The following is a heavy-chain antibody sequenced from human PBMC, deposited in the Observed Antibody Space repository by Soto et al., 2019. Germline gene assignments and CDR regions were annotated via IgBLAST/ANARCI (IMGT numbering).Heavy chain of an antibody. V-gene: IGHV3-33*01. Sequence: QVQLVESGGGVVQPGRSLRLSCAASGFTFSSYGMHWVRQAPGKGLEWVAVIWYDGSNKYYADSVKGRFTISRDNSKNTLYLQKNSLRAEDTAVYYCARGESVVPAAAYYYGMDVWGQGTTVAVSS. J-gene: IGHJ6*02. D-gene: IGHD2-2*01. CDR3: ARGESVVPAAAYYYGMDV. CDR2: IWYDGSNK. CDR1: GFTFSSYG.